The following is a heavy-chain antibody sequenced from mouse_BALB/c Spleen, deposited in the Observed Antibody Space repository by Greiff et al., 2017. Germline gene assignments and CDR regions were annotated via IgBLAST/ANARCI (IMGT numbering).Heavy chain of an antibody. J-gene: IGHJ3*01. CDR2: ISNGGGST. CDR3: SRQGGNWFAY. Sequence: EVMLVESGGGLVQPGGSLKLSCAASGFTFSSYSMSWVRQTPEKRLEWVGYISNGGGSTYYPDTVKGRFTISRDNAKNTLYLQMSSLKSEDTAMFYCSRQGGNWFAYWGQGTLVTVSA. D-gene: IGHD2-1*01. V-gene: IGHV5-12-2*01. CDR1: GFTFSSYS.